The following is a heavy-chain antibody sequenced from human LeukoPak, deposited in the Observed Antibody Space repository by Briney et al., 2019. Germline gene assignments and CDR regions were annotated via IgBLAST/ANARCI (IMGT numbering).Heavy chain of an antibody. CDR1: GYTFTGYY. V-gene: IGHV1-2*02. D-gene: IGHD3-3*01. Sequence: ASVEVSCKASGYTFTGYYMHWVRQAPGQGLEWMGWINPNSGGTNYAQKFQGRVTMTRDTSISTAYMELSRLRSDDTAVYYCARKWLDFWSGSYYGMDVWGQGTTVTVSS. CDR3: ARKWLDFWSGSYYGMDV. J-gene: IGHJ6*02. CDR2: INPNSGGT.